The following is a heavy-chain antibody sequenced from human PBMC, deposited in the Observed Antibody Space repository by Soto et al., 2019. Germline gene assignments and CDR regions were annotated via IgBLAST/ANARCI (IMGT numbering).Heavy chain of an antibody. Sequence: ASVKVSFKASGYSFTSYAFSWVRQAPGQGLEWMGWINGYNGNTNYAEQLQGRVTMTKDTSTKTAYMELSSLRPDDTAVYYCARASSGSFRNYFGMDVWGQGTTVTVSS. V-gene: IGHV1-18*04. J-gene: IGHJ6*02. CDR3: ARASSGSFRNYFGMDV. D-gene: IGHD6-25*01. CDR1: GYSFTSYA. CDR2: INGYNGNT.